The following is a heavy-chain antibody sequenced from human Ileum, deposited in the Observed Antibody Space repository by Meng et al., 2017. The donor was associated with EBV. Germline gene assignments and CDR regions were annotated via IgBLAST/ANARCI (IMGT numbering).Heavy chain of an antibody. J-gene: IGHJ4*02. D-gene: IGHD3-22*01. CDR3: ARDSSSSAYSPFDY. CDR2: TNYRSKWYN. Sequence: QVSLQQSGPGLAKPSQTLSLTCAISWDSVSSHSADWNWIRQSPSRGLEWLGRTNYRSKWYNDYAVSVKSRITINPDTSKNQFSLQLNSVTPEDTAVYYCARDSSSSAYSPFDYWGQGTLVTVSS. V-gene: IGHV6-1*01. CDR1: WDSVSSHSAD.